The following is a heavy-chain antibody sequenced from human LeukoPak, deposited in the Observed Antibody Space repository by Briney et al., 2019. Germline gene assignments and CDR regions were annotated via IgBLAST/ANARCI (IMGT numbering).Heavy chain of an antibody. CDR1: GYTFTSYY. D-gene: IGHD1-7*01. Sequence: GASVKVSCKASGYTFTSYYMHWVRQAPGQGLEWMGLINPSGGSTSYAQKFQGRVTITRGTSTSTVYMELSSLRSEDTAVYYCARSDPAKLQFDYWGQGTLVTVSS. CDR3: ARSDPAKLQFDY. V-gene: IGHV1-46*03. CDR2: INPSGGST. J-gene: IGHJ4*02.